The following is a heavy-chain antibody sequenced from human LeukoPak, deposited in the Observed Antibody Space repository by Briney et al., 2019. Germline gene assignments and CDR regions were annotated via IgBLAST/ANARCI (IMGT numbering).Heavy chain of an antibody. CDR1: GYSISSGHF. V-gene: IGHV4-38-2*02. Sequence: SETLSLTCTVSGYSISSGHFWGWIRQPPGKGLEWIGAIYHGESTYYNPSLKSRVTISVDTSKNQFSLKLNSVTAADTAVYYCARQSGGYDWGYFDNWGQGTLVTVSS. D-gene: IGHD5-12*01. J-gene: IGHJ4*02. CDR3: ARQSGGYDWGYFDN. CDR2: IYHGEST.